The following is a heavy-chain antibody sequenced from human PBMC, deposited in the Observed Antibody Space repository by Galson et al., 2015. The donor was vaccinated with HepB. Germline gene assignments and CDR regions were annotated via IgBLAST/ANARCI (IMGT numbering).Heavy chain of an antibody. V-gene: IGHV3-30-3*01. Sequence: SLRLSCAASGFTFSSYAMHWVRQAPGKGLEWVAVISYDGSNKYYADSVKGRFTISRDNSKNTLYLQMNSLRAEDTAVYYCARGDIPGTYYYYGMDVWGQGTTVIVSS. CDR3: ARGDIPGTYYYYGMDV. D-gene: IGHD3-10*01. CDR2: ISYDGSNK. J-gene: IGHJ6*02. CDR1: GFTFSSYA.